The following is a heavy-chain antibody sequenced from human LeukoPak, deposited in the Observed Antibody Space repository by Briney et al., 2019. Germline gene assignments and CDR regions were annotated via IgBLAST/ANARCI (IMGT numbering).Heavy chain of an antibody. V-gene: IGHV1-24*01. J-gene: IGHJ4*02. Sequence: ASVEVSCKVSGYTLTELSMHWVRQAPGKGLEWMGGFDPEDGETIYAQKFQGRVTMTEDTSTDTAYMELSSLRSEDTAVYYCATEVQYYYGSGQTDYWGQGTLVTVSS. CDR1: GYTLTELS. CDR3: ATEVQYYYGSGQTDY. D-gene: IGHD3-10*01. CDR2: FDPEDGET.